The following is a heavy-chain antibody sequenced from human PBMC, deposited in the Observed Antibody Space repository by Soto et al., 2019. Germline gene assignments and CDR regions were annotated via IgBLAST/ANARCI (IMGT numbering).Heavy chain of an antibody. J-gene: IGHJ5*02. CDR1: GGSISSYY. Sequence: SETLSLTCTVSGGSISSYYWSWIRQPPGKGLEWIGYIDYSGRTNYNPSLKSRVTISVDTSKNQFSLKLSSVTAADTAVYYCARRIPTSDNWFDPWGQGTLVTVSS. CDR2: IDYSGRT. V-gene: IGHV4-59*08. CDR3: ARRIPTSDNWFDP.